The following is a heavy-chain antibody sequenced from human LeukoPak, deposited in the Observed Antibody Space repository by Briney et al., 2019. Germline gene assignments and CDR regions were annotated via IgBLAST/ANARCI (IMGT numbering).Heavy chain of an antibody. CDR1: GFTVSSNY. CDR2: IYSGGST. J-gene: IGHJ4*02. Sequence: GGSLRLSCAASGFTVSSNYMSWVRQAPGKGLEWVSVIYSGGSTYYADSVKGRFTISRDNSKNTLYLQMNSLRADDAALYYCAKSHYYGSGSIDYWGQGTLVTVSS. CDR3: AKSHYYGSGSIDY. V-gene: IGHV3-53*01. D-gene: IGHD3-10*01.